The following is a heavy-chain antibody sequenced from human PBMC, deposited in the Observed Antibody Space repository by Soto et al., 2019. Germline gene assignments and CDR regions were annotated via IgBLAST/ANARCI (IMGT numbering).Heavy chain of an antibody. CDR1: GGSISSGGYY. V-gene: IGHV4-31*03. D-gene: IGHD4-17*01. J-gene: IGHJ6*02. CDR3: ARLTTHYYYYGMDV. CDR2: IYYSGST. Sequence: QVQLQESGPGLVKPSQTLSLTCTVSGGSISSGGYYWSWIRQHPGKGLEWIGYIYYSGSTYYNPSLKSRVTKSVDTSKNQFSLKLSSVTAADTAVYYCARLTTHYYYYGMDVWGQGTTVTVSS.